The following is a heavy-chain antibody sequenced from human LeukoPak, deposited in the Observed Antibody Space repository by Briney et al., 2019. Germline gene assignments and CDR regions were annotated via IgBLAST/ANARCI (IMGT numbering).Heavy chain of an antibody. D-gene: IGHD2-15*01. V-gene: IGHV4-39*01. CDR2: IYYSGDT. CDR1: GGSINSTRYY. Sequence: SETLSLTCTVSGGSINSTRYYWGWIRQPPGKGLEWIGSIYYSGDTHYNPSLRSRVTISVDTSKNQFSLRMHSMTAADTSFYYCATGSTTTRYYYYFHMDVWGPGTTVTVSS. CDR3: ATGSTTTRYYYYFHMDV. J-gene: IGHJ6*03.